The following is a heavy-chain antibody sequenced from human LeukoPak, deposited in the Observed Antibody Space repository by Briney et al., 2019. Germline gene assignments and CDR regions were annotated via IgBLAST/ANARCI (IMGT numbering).Heavy chain of an antibody. CDR1: GYSISSGNY. V-gene: IGHV4-38-2*01. J-gene: IGHJ5*02. Sequence: SLTCAVSGYSISSGNYWGWMRQPPGKGLEWIGSTYQSGSTYYNPSLERGVTISVEASKKRFCVKVRSVTAADTAVYYCATHLGDCTSTSCYRGGFDPWGQGTLVTVSS. CDR3: ATHLGDCTSTSCYRGGFDP. D-gene: IGHD2-2*01. CDR2: TYQSGST.